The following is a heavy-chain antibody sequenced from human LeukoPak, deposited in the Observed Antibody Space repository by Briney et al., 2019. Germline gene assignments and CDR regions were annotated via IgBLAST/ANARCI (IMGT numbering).Heavy chain of an antibody. CDR1: GASFNTGDYY. J-gene: IGHJ4*02. CDR3: ARGAPPDS. Sequence: SETLSLTCNVSGASFNTGDYYWNWHRQHPGKGLEWIGYTYNSGSTYYIPSLKSRVTISVDTSKNPFSLRLTSVTAADSAVYYCARGAPPDSWGQGTLVTVSS. V-gene: IGHV4-31*03. CDR2: TYNSGST.